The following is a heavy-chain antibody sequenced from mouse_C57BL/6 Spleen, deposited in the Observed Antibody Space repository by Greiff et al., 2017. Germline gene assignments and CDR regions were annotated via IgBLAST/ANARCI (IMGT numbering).Heavy chain of an antibody. CDR3: ARGGGQLRIHWFAY. J-gene: IGHJ3*01. D-gene: IGHD3-2*02. CDR1: GYTFTDYY. CDR2: INPNNGGT. Sequence: VQLQQSGPELVKPGASVKISCKASGYTFTDYYMNWVKQSHGKSLEWIGDINPNNGGTSYNQKFKGKATLTVDKSSSTAYMELRSLTSEDSAVYYCARGGGQLRIHWFAYWGQGTLVTVSA. V-gene: IGHV1-26*01.